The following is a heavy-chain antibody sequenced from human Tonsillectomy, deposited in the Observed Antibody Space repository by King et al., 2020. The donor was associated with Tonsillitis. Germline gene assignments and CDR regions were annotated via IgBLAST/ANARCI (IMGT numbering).Heavy chain of an antibody. V-gene: IGHV3-23*03. CDR2: VYGAGSTT. Sequence: VQLVESGGGLVQPGGSLRLSCAASGFTISNYAMSWVRQAPGKGLEWVSVVYGAGSTTYYADSVKGRFTISRDNSKNTLYLQMNSLRAEDTVVYYCARSLDGSGSYTNGSPWGQGTLVTVSS. CDR3: ARSLDGSGSYTNGSP. J-gene: IGHJ4*02. D-gene: IGHD3-10*01. CDR1: GFTISNYA.